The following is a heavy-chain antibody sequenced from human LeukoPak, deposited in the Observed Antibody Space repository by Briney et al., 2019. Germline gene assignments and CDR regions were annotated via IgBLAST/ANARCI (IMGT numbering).Heavy chain of an antibody. V-gene: IGHV4-59*04. J-gene: IGHJ4*02. CDR2: VYYSGST. Sequence: GSLRLSCAASGFTFSSYSMNWVRQAPGKGLEWIGSVYYSGSTYYNPSLESRVTMSVDTPKSQFSLRLSSVTAADTAVYYCATSPGGYCRSAGCYTGGRFDYWGQGILVTVSS. CDR3: ATSPGGYCRSAGCYTGGRFDY. CDR1: GFTFSSYSMN. D-gene: IGHD2-2*02.